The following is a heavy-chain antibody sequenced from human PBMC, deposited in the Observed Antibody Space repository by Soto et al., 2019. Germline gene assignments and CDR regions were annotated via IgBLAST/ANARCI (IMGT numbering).Heavy chain of an antibody. CDR1: GGTFNTYN. D-gene: IGHD7-27*01. V-gene: IGHV1-69*01. CDR2: ILPIFGTT. J-gene: IGHJ6*02. CDR3: ARYETGDSYNYYYGMDV. Sequence: QVQLVQSGAEVKKPGSSVKVSCKASGGTFNTYNINWVRQAPGQGLEWMGGILPIFGTTNYAQRFQGRVTITADDSTSTAYMELSSLRSEDTVLDYCARYETGDSYNYYYGMDVWGQGTTVTV.